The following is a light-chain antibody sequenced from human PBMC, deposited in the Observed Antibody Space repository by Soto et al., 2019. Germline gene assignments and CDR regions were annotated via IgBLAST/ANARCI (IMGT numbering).Light chain of an antibody. J-gene: IGLJ3*02. CDR3: TSFTGSSTWV. Sequence: QSVLTQPASVSGSPGQSITISCTGTSSDVGGYNYVSWFQQHPGKAPKLKIYEVSNRPSGVSNRFSGSKSGYTASLTISELQAEDEADYYCTSFTGSSTWVFGGGTQLTVL. CDR2: EVS. V-gene: IGLV2-14*03. CDR1: SSDVGGYNY.